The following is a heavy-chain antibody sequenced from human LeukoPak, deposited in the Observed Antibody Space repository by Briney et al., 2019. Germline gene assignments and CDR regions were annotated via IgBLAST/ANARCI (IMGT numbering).Heavy chain of an antibody. CDR2: IRYDGSNK. CDR3: AKDEAAAGVDFDY. Sequence: SGGSLRLSCAASGFTFSSYGVHWVRQAPGKGLEWVAFIRYDGSNKYYADSVKGRFTISRDNSKNTLYLQMNSLRAEDTAVYYCAKDEAAAGVDFDYWGQGTLVTVYS. J-gene: IGHJ4*02. D-gene: IGHD6-13*01. CDR1: GFTFSSYG. V-gene: IGHV3-30*02.